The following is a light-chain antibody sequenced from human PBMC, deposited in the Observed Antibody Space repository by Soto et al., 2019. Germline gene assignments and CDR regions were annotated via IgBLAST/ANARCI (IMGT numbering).Light chain of an antibody. V-gene: IGLV2-14*01. CDR1: SSDVGGYNY. CDR3: SSYADSSTFYV. Sequence: QSVLTQPASVSGSPGQSITISCTGSSSDVGGYNYVSWYQQHPGKAPKLMIYEVRNRPSGVSNRFSGSKSGNTASLTISGLQSEDEDDYYCSSYADSSTFYVFGTGTKLTVL. J-gene: IGLJ1*01. CDR2: EVR.